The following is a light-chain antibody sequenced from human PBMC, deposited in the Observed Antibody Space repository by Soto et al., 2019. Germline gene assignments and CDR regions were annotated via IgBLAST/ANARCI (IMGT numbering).Light chain of an antibody. J-gene: IGKJ1*01. Sequence: EIVMTQSPATLSVSPGERATLSCRASQSVSSNLAWYQQKPGQAPRLLIYGASTRATGIPARFSGSGSGTEFTLTISRLQSEDFAIYFCQQYNNWPPDRTFGQGTKVEIK. CDR3: QQYNNWPPDRT. V-gene: IGKV3-15*01. CDR2: GAS. CDR1: QSVSSN.